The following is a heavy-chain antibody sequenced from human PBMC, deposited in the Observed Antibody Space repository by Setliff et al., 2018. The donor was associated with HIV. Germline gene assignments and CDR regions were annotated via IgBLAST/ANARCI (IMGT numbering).Heavy chain of an antibody. CDR1: GFTFSSYV. V-gene: IGHV3-48*03. CDR3: ARGSSWYGPNRHRHINY. D-gene: IGHD6-13*01. CDR2: ISSSAGST. Sequence: PGESLKISCAASGFTFSSYVIHWVRQTPGKGLEWVSFISSSAGSTYYSDSVKGRFTISRDNAKNSLDLQMKSLRADDTSVYYCARGSSWYGPNRHRHINYWGQGTLVTVSS. J-gene: IGHJ4*02.